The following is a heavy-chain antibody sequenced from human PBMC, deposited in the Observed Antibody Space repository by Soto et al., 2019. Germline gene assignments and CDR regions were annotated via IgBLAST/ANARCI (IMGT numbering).Heavy chain of an antibody. CDR2: IYYSGST. Sequence: PSETLSLTCTVSDGSVSSGSYYWNWIRQPPGKGLEWIGFIYYSGSTHYNPSLQSRVTISVDTSRNQFSLKLSSVTAADTAVYYCAREELGIVATMGFDYWGQGTLVTVSS. CDR1: DGSVSSGSYY. V-gene: IGHV4-61*01. D-gene: IGHD5-12*01. CDR3: AREELGIVATMGFDY. J-gene: IGHJ4*02.